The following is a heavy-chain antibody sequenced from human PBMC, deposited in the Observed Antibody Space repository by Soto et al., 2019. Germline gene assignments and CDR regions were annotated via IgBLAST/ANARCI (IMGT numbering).Heavy chain of an antibody. CDR2: ISPYSGYT. J-gene: IGHJ4*02. V-gene: IGHV1-18*01. Sequence: ASVKVSCKGFGYSFMKYGINWVRQAPGQGLEWVGWISPYSGYTHSAQKFHGRLTLTTDTAASTAYMELRILRSADTALYYCAREASVLIPAAQPSRFDSWGQGALVTVSS. CDR1: GYSFMKYG. CDR3: AREASVLIPAAQPSRFDS. D-gene: IGHD2-2*01.